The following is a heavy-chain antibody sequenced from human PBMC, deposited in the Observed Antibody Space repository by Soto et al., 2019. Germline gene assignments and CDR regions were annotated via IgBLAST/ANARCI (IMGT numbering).Heavy chain of an antibody. J-gene: IGHJ4*02. CDR1: GFTLSGYY. CDR3: AREIGNRLPYGPVDY. Sequence: GGSLRLSCAPSGFTLSGYYMTWMRQAPGKGLEWVSFIGKTGSDIHYADSVEGRFTISRDNAKNSLYLQMNSLRAEDTAVYYCAREIGNRLPYGPVDYWGQGTLVTVSS. V-gene: IGHV3-11*01. CDR2: IGKTGSDI. D-gene: IGHD3-10*01.